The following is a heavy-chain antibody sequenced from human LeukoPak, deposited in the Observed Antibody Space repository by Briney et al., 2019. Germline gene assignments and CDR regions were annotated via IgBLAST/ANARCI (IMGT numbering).Heavy chain of an antibody. Sequence: GGSLRLSCAASGFTFSSYGMHWVRQAPGKGLEWVTFIRYDGSNKYYADSVKGRFTISRDNSKNTLYLQMNSLRDEDTAMYYCAKVEMATSPGGIDYWGQGTLVTVSS. J-gene: IGHJ4*02. CDR2: IRYDGSNK. CDR1: GFTFSSYG. D-gene: IGHD5-24*01. V-gene: IGHV3-30*02. CDR3: AKVEMATSPGGIDY.